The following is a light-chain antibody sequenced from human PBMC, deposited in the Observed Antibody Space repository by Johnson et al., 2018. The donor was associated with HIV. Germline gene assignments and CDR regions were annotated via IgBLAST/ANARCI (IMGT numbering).Light chain of an antibody. CDR1: YSNIGNNY. J-gene: IGLJ1*01. Sequence: PGQKVTISCSGSYSNIGNNYVSWYQQVPGAAPTLLIYKNDKRPSGIPDRSSGPKSGTSATLSITAPQPGDEADYYCGIWQTSLSTGGVFGTGTKVTVL. V-gene: IGLV1-51*02. CDR3: GIWQTSLSTGGV. CDR2: KND.